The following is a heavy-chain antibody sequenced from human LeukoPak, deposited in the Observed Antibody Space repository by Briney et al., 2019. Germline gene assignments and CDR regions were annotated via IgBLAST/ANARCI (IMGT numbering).Heavy chain of an antibody. Sequence: GASVKVSCKASGGTFSSYAISWVRQAPGQGLEWMGGIIPIFGTANYAQKFQGRVTITTDESTSTAYMELSSLKASDTAMYYCARRDRNTVDYWGQGTLVTVSS. CDR1: GGTFSSYA. CDR3: ARRDRNTVDY. V-gene: IGHV1-69*05. CDR2: IIPIFGTA. J-gene: IGHJ4*02.